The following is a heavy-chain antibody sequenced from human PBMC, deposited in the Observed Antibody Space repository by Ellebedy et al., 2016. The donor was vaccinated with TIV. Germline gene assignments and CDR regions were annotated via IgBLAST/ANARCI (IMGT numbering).Heavy chain of an antibody. CDR3: VKDWDGYSYVTGFHV. J-gene: IGHJ3*01. CDR2: IGGSGSTT. CDR1: GFIFDRYA. Sequence: GESLKISCTASGFIFDRYAMSWVRQAPGKGLEWVSTIGGSGSTTAYADSVKGRFTVSRDNSKNTLELQLNSLRADDTAVYYCVKDWDGYSYVTGFHVWGQGTVVTVSS. V-gene: IGHV3-23*01. D-gene: IGHD5-18*01.